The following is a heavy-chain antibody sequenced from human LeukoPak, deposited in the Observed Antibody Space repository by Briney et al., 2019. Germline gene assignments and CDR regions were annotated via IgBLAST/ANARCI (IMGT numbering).Heavy chain of an antibody. CDR1: GFMFSTYW. Sequence: GGSLRLSCAASGFMFSTYWMTWVRQAPGKGLERVANIKPDGSETYYVDSVKGRFTISRDNTKNLLYLQMNSLRGEDAAVYYCGGFGYEAAVDLWGQGTLVTVSS. CDR2: IKPDGSET. D-gene: IGHD6-13*01. V-gene: IGHV3-7*01. CDR3: GGFGYEAAVDL. J-gene: IGHJ4*02.